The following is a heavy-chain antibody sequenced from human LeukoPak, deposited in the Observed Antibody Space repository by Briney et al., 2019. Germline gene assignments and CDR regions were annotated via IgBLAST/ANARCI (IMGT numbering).Heavy chain of an antibody. CDR1: GGSISSYY. D-gene: IGHD2-15*01. CDR2: IYYSGST. J-gene: IGHJ6*02. V-gene: IGHV4-59*01. Sequence: SETPSLTCTVSGGSISSYYWSWIRQPPGKGLEWIGYIYYSGSTNYNPSLKSRVTISVDTSKNQFSLKLSSVTAADTAVYYCARDSKVVGYCSGGSCYRAQPYYYYGMDVWGQGTTVTVSS. CDR3: ARDSKVVGYCSGGSCYRAQPYYYYGMDV.